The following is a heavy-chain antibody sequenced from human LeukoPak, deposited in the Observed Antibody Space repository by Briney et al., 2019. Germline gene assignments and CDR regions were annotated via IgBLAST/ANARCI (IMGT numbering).Heavy chain of an antibody. J-gene: IGHJ6*03. D-gene: IGHD6-19*01. CDR3: AKDFIAVADYMDV. CDR2: IYHSGST. V-gene: IGHV4-59*01. Sequence: KGXXXIGYIYHSGSTNYNPSLKSRVTISVDTSKNQFSLKLSSVTAADTAVYYCAKDFIAVADYMDVWGKGTTVTVSS.